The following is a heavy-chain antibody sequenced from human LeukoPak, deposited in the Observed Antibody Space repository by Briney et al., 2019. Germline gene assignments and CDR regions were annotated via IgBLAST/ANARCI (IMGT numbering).Heavy chain of an antibody. CDR2: IIPIFGTA. CDR1: GGTFSSYA. J-gene: IGHJ5*02. D-gene: IGHD6-19*01. V-gene: IGHV1-69*13. Sequence: GASVKVSCKASGGTFSSYAISWVRQAPGQGLEWMGGIIPIFGTANYAQKFQGRVTITADESTSTAYMELSSLRSEDTAVYYCARDYGVLAVAGTGKDWFDPWGQGTLVTVSS. CDR3: ARDYGVLAVAGTGKDWFDP.